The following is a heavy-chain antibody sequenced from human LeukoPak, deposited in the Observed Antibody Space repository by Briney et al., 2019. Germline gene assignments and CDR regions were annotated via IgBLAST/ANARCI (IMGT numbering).Heavy chain of an antibody. Sequence: GASVKVSCKASGYTFTSYDINWVRQATGQGLEWMGWMNPNSGNTGYAQKFQGRVTITADESTSTAYMELSSLRSEDTAVYYCARGKLWSAPHYYYYYYGMDVWGQGTTVTVSS. V-gene: IGHV1-8*01. CDR3: ARGKLWSAPHYYYYYYGMDV. CDR2: MNPNSGNT. CDR1: GYTFTSYD. D-gene: IGHD5-18*01. J-gene: IGHJ6*02.